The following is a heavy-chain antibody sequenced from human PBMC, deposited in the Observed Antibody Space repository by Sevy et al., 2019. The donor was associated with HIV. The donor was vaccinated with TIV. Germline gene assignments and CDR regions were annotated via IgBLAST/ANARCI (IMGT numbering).Heavy chain of an antibody. Sequence: GGSLRLSCAASGFTFSDDYMSWIRQAPGKGLEWISYFGTSGNIVYYADSVKGRFTISRDNSKKSLYLQMSSLRAEDTAMYYCAREKVTTTFDLWGQGTLVTVSS. CDR3: AREKVTTTFDL. V-gene: IGHV3-11*01. D-gene: IGHD4-17*01. CDR1: GFTFSDDY. J-gene: IGHJ4*02. CDR2: FGTSGNIV.